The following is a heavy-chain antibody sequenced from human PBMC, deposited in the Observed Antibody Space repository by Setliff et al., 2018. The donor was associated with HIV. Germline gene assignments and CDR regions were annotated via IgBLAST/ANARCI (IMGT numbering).Heavy chain of an antibody. J-gene: IGHJ3*02. D-gene: IGHD2-15*01. Sequence: PGGSLRLSCTGSGFIFGDYATSWVRQAPGKGLEWVGIIRSKAYGGTKEYAASLKGRFTISRDDSKSIAFLQMNSLKTEDTAVYYCTRGQDVVVLSPTGSDAFDIWGRGTMVTVSS. CDR3: TRGQDVVVLSPTGSDAFDI. CDR2: IRSKAYGGTK. V-gene: IGHV3-49*04. CDR1: GFIFGDYA.